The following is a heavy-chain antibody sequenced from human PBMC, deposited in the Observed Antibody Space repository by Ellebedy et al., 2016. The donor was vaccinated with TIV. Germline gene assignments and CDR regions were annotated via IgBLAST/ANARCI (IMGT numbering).Heavy chain of an antibody. Sequence: AASVKVSCKASGYTFTSYYMHWVRQAPGQGLEWMGIINPSDGSTSYGQKFQGRVTMTRETSTSTVYMDLSSLRSEDTAVYYGARAVAGHDAFDIWGQGTMVTVSS. V-gene: IGHV1-46*01. D-gene: IGHD6-19*01. CDR3: ARAVAGHDAFDI. CDR1: GYTFTSYY. CDR2: INPSDGST. J-gene: IGHJ3*02.